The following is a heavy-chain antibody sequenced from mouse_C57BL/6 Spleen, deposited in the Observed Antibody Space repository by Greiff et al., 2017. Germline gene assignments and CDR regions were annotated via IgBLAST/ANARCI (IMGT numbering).Heavy chain of an antibody. CDR1: GFTFSDYG. CDR2: ISSGSSTI. J-gene: IGHJ4*01. Sequence: EVKLMESGGGLVKPGGSLKLSCAASGFTFSDYGMHWVRQAPEKGLEWVAYISSGSSTIYYADTVKGRFTISRDNAKTTLFLQMTSLRSEETAMYYCARCAAQALYAMDYWGQGTSVTVSS. V-gene: IGHV5-17*01. D-gene: IGHD3-2*02. CDR3: ARCAAQALYAMDY.